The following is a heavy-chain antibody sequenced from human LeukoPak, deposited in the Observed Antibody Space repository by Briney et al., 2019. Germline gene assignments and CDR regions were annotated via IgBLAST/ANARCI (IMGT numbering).Heavy chain of an antibody. V-gene: IGHV1-18*01. J-gene: IGHJ4*02. CDR2: ISTYNADT. CDR1: GYTFTSYG. Sequence: ASVKVSCKASGYTFTSYGISWVRQAPGQGLEWMVWISTYNADTDYAQNLQGRVTMTTDTSTSTAYMELRSLRSDDTAVYYCARDPGQYYDILTGYYTPYYFDYWGQGTLATVSS. CDR3: ARDPGQYYDILTGYYTPYYFDY. D-gene: IGHD3-9*01.